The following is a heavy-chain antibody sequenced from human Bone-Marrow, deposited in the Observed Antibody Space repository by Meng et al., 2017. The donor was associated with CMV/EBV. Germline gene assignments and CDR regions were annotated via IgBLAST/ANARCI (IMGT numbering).Heavy chain of an antibody. Sequence: LSCAASGFTRSSYPMSWVRQAPGKGLEWVSIIYSDSSITYYADSVKGRFIISRDNSKNTLDLQMNSLRAEDTAVYYCAKDLRGYSNDYWGQGTLVTVSS. CDR2: IYSDSSIT. CDR1: GFTRSSYP. V-gene: IGHV3-23*03. D-gene: IGHD5-12*01. CDR3: AKDLRGYSNDY. J-gene: IGHJ4*02.